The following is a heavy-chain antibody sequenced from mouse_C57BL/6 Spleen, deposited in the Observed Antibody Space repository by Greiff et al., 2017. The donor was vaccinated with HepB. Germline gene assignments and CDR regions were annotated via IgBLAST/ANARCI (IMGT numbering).Heavy chain of an antibody. Sequence: QVQLQQPGAELVMPGASVKLSCKASGYTFTSYWMHWVKQRPGQGLEWIGEIDPSDSYTNYNQKFKGKSTLTVDKSSSTAYMQLSSLTSEDSAVYYCARELTGTPFAYWGQGTLVTVSA. J-gene: IGHJ3*01. D-gene: IGHD4-1*01. CDR1: GYTFTSYW. CDR2: IDPSDSYT. V-gene: IGHV1-69*01. CDR3: ARELTGTPFAY.